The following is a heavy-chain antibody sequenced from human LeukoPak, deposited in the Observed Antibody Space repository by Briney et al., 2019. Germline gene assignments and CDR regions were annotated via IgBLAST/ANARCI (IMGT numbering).Heavy chain of an antibody. CDR1: GGSISSYY. J-gene: IGHJ4*02. D-gene: IGHD3-22*01. CDR3: ARHFGYDDTSDYQGVPDY. CDR2: IYCSGST. Sequence: SETLSLTCSVSGGSISSYYWSWIRQPPGKGLEWIGYIYCSGSTNYNPSLKSRVTISVDTSKNQFSLKLSSVTAADTAVYYCARHFGYDDTSDYQGVPDYWGQGSLVTVSS. V-gene: IGHV4-59*08.